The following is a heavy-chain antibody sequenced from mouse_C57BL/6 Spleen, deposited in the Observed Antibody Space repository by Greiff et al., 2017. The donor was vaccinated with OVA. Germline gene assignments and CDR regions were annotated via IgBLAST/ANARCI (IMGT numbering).Heavy chain of an antibody. CDR3: ACYYGSSYDYAMDY. Sequence: QVQLKQPGAELVKPGASVKLSCKASGYTFTSYWMHWVKQRPGQGLEWIGMIHPNSGSTNYNEKFKSKATLTVDKSSSTAYMQLSSLTSEDSAVYYCACYYGSSYDYAMDYWGQGTSVTVSS. J-gene: IGHJ4*01. CDR2: IHPNSGST. CDR1: GYTFTSYW. V-gene: IGHV1-64*01. D-gene: IGHD1-1*01.